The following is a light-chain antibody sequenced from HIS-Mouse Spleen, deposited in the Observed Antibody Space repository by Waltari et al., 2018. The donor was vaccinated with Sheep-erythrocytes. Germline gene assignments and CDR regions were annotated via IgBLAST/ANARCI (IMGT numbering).Light chain of an antibody. J-gene: IGKJ1*01. CDR1: QSVSGN. CDR2: GAS. CDR3: QQYNNWPPWT. V-gene: IGKV3-15*01. Sequence: EIVFTQSPATLSLSPGERATLSGRASQSVSGNLAWYQQKPGQAPRLLIYGASTRDTGIPARFSGSGSGTEFTLTISSLQSEDFAVYYCQQYNNWPPWTFGQGTKVEIK.